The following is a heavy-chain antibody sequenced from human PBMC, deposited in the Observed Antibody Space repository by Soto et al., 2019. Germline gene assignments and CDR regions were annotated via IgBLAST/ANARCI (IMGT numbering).Heavy chain of an antibody. CDR2: ISSSASTI. J-gene: IGHJ3*01. V-gene: IGHV3-48*03. CDR1: GFTFSSYE. D-gene: IGHD6-13*01. CDR3: ARERSSWYTEAFDV. Sequence: GGSLRLSCAASGFTFSSYEMNWVRQAPGKGLEWVSYISSSASTIYYVDSVKGRFTISRDNAKNSLYLQMNSLTAEDTAVYYCARERSSWYTEAFDVWGQGTMVTVSS.